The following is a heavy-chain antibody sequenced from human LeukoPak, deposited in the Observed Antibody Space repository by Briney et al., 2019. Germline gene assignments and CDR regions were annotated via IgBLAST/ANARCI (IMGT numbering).Heavy chain of an antibody. Sequence: SETLSLTCAVYGGSFSGYYWSWIRQPPGKGLEWIGEINHSGSTNYNPSLKSRVTISVDTSKNQFSLKLSSVTAADTAVYYCARGVAGYSSSWTLYYYYYYMDVWGRGTTVTVSS. CDR1: GGSFSGYY. J-gene: IGHJ6*03. V-gene: IGHV4-34*01. CDR2: INHSGST. D-gene: IGHD6-13*01. CDR3: ARGVAGYSSSWTLYYYYYYMDV.